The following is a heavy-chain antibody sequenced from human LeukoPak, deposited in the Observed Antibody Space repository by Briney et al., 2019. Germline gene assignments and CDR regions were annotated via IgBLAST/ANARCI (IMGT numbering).Heavy chain of an antibody. CDR2: IYYSGST. J-gene: IGHJ5*02. CDR1: GGSISSYY. CDR3: ARLPRSGSYLVLS. V-gene: IGHV4-59*01. Sequence: PSETLSRTCTVSGGSISSYYWSWIRQPPAKGLEWIGYIYYSGSTNYNPSLKSRVTISVDTSKNQFSLKLSSVTAADTAVYYCARLPRSGSYLVLSWGQGTLVTVSS. D-gene: IGHD1-26*01.